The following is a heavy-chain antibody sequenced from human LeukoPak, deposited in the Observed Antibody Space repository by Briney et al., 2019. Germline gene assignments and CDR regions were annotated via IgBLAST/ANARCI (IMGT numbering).Heavy chain of an antibody. V-gene: IGHV3-21*01. J-gene: IGHJ3*02. CDR1: GFTFSSYS. D-gene: IGHD5-24*01. CDR3: ARVAWLQLVGAFDI. Sequence: GGSLRLSCAASGFTFSSYSMNWVRQAPGKGLEWVSSISSSSSYIYYADSVKGRFTISRDNAKNSLYLQMNSLRAEDTAVYYCARVAWLQLVGAFDIWGQGTMVTVSS. CDR2: ISSSSSYI.